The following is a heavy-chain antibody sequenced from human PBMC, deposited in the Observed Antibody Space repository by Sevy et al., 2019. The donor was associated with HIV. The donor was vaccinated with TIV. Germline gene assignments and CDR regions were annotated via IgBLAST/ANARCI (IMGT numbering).Heavy chain of an antibody. CDR1: GLTFSSDS. CDR2: ISSSSRTI. Sequence: GGSLRLSCVVSGLTFSSDSMNWVRQAPGKGLEWLAYISSSSRTIYYADSVEGRFTISRDNDKKSVFLQMNNLRDEDSATYYCERDVDTPFVRSFDSWGQGTLVTVSS. J-gene: IGHJ4*02. D-gene: IGHD5-18*01. CDR3: ERDVDTPFVRSFDS. V-gene: IGHV3-48*02.